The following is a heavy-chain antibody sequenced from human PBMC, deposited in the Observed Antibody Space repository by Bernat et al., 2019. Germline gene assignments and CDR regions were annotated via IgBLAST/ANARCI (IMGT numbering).Heavy chain of an antibody. D-gene: IGHD3-22*01. CDR2: IYYSGST. CDR1: GGSISSSSYY. CDR3: ASHMIVVVYFDY. Sequence: QLQLQESGPGLGKPSETLSLTCTVSGGSISSSSYYCGWSRQPPGKGLEWIGSIYYSGSTYYNPSLKSRVTISVDTSKNQFSLKLSSVTAADPAVYYCASHMIVVVYFDYWGQGTLVTVSS. V-gene: IGHV4-39*01. J-gene: IGHJ4*02.